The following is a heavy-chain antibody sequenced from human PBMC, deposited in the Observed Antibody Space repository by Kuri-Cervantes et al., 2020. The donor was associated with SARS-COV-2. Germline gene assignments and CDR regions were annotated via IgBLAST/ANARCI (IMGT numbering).Heavy chain of an antibody. CDR1: GYTFASYG. CDR2: IIPILGIA. V-gene: IGHV1-69*10. Sequence: SVKVSCKASGYTFASYGIGWVRQAPGQGPEWMGGIIPILGIANYAQKFQGRVTITADKSTSTAYMELSSLRSEDTAVYYCARDHGDWNFDYWGQGTLVTVSS. J-gene: IGHJ4*02. D-gene: IGHD4-17*01. CDR3: ARDHGDWNFDY.